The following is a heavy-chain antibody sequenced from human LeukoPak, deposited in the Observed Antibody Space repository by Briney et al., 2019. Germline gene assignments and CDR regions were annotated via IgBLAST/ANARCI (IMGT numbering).Heavy chain of an antibody. CDR3: ARVAGTTLSSWFDP. CDR1: GGPISSSSYY. J-gene: IGHJ5*02. CDR2: IYYSGST. D-gene: IGHD1-7*01. V-gene: IGHV4-39*07. Sequence: KPSETLSLTCTVSGGPISSSSYYWGWIRQPPGKGLEWIGSIYYSGSTYYNPSLKSRVTISVDTSKNQFSLKLSSVTAADTAVYYCARVAGTTLSSWFDPWGQGTLVTVSS.